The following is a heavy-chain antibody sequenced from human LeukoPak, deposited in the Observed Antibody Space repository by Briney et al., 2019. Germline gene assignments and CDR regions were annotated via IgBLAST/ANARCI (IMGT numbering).Heavy chain of an antibody. CDR2: ISAYNGNT. CDR3: ARNLYYYGSGCEFDY. CDR1: GYTFTSYG. J-gene: IGHJ4*02. V-gene: IGHV1-18*01. Sequence: GASVKVSCKASGYTFTSYGISWVRQAPGQGLEWMGWISAYNGNTNYAQKLQGRVTMTTDTSTSTAYMELRSLRSDDTAVYYCARNLYYYGSGCEFDYWGQGTLVTVSS. D-gene: IGHD3-10*01.